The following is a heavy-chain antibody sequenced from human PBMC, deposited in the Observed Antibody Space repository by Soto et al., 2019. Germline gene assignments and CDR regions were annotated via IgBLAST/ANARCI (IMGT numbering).Heavy chain of an antibody. CDR2: FDPEDGET. J-gene: IGHJ5*02. V-gene: IGHV1-24*01. CDR3: AKGDNLGPKTGYAFDP. Sequence: ASVKVSCKVSGYTLTELSMHWVRQAPGKGLEWMGGFDPEDGETIYAQKFQGRVTMTEDTSNNQFSLQLNSVTPEDTAVYFCAKGDNLGPKTGYAFDPWGQGIMVTVSS. D-gene: IGHD5-12*01. CDR1: GYTLTELS.